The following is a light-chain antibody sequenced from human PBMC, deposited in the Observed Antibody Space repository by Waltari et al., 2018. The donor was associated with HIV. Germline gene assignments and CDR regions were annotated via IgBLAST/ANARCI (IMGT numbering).Light chain of an antibody. V-gene: IGKV4-1*01. CDR2: WAS. Sequence: DIVMTQSPDSLAVSLGERATINCKSIQSVLFNSKNRNYLAWYQQKPGQPPKLLIYWASTRESGVPDRFSGSGSGTDFTLTISSLQAEDVAVYFCQQYFSTLYTFGQGTKVEIK. J-gene: IGKJ2*01. CDR3: QQYFSTLYT. CDR1: QSVLFNSKNRNY.